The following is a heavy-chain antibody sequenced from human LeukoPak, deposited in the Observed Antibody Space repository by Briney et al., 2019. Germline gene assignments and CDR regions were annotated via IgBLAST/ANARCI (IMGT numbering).Heavy chain of an antibody. CDR2: ISTYNGNT. D-gene: IGHD3-10*01. V-gene: IGHV1-18*04. Sequence: ASVKVSCKASGYTFTIYGISWVRQASGQGLEWMGWISTYNGNTNYAQKFQGRVTMTTDTSTSTAYMELRSLRSDDTAFYYCARDREYFGSGSGMDVWGKGTTVTVSS. CDR3: ARDREYFGSGSGMDV. CDR1: GYTFTIYG. J-gene: IGHJ6*04.